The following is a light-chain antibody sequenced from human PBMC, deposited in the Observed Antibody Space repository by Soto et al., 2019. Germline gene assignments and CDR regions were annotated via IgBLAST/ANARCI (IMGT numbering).Light chain of an antibody. CDR3: PHYTSYSDP. CDR1: QSVGSY. V-gene: IGKV3-15*01. CDR2: GAS. J-gene: IGKJ1*01. Sequence: VVTRSPCTPSLSPGERATLSCRASQSVGSYLAWYQQKPGQAPRLLIYGASTRATGIPDRFSGSGSGTEFTLTISSLQPDDFVPYYSPHYTSYSDPFGQGTKVDI.